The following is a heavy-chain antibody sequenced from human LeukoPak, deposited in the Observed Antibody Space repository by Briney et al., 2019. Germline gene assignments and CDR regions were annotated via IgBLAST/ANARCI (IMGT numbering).Heavy chain of an antibody. CDR3: AKVLGYYDSSGYYQGGGFDY. V-gene: IGHV3-43*02. D-gene: IGHD3-22*01. CDR1: GFTFDDYA. CDR2: ISGDGGST. J-gene: IGHJ4*02. Sequence: GGSLRLSCAASGFTFDDYAMHWVRQAPGKGLEWVSLISGDGGSTYYADSVKGRFTIPRDNSKNSLYLQMNSLRTEDTALYYCAKVLGYYDSSGYYQGGGFDYWGQGTLVTVSS.